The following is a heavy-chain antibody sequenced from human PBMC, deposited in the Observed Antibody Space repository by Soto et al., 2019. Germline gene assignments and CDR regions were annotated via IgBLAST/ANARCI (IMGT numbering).Heavy chain of an antibody. CDR1: GYSFTSYW. D-gene: IGHD3-10*01. CDR2: IDPSDSYT. J-gene: IGHJ6*02. Sequence: GESLKISCKGSGYSFTSYWISWVRQMPGKGLEWMGRIDPSDSYTNYSPSFQGHVTISADKSISTAYLQWSSLKASDTAMYYCARQMEGSGSYRNYYYYGMDVWGQGTTVTVSS. CDR3: ARQMEGSGSYRNYYYYGMDV. V-gene: IGHV5-10-1*01.